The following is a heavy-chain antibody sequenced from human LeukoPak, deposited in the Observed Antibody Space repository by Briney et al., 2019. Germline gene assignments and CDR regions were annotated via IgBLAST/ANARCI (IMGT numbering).Heavy chain of an antibody. Sequence: ASVKVSCKASGYTFTGYYMHWVRQAPGQGLESMGWMNPNSGGTNYAQKFQGRVTMTRDTSISTAYMELSRLRSDDTAVYYCARDRDALVVPAANWFDPWGQGTLVTVSS. D-gene: IGHD2-2*01. J-gene: IGHJ5*02. CDR3: ARDRDALVVPAANWFDP. CDR1: GYTFTGYY. CDR2: MNPNSGGT. V-gene: IGHV1-2*02.